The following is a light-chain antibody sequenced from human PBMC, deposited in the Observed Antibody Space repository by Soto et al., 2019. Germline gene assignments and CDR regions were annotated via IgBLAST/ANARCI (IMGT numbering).Light chain of an antibody. CDR3: QEYNTWPWT. CDR2: SAS. CDR1: QSVNSN. V-gene: IGKV3-15*01. J-gene: IGKJ1*01. Sequence: ETVMTQSPATLSVSPGERATLSCRASQSVNSNLAWYEQKLGQAPRVLIYSASTRATGIPARFSGSGSGTEFIPTISSLQSEDFAVYYCQEYNTWPWTFGQATKVDIK.